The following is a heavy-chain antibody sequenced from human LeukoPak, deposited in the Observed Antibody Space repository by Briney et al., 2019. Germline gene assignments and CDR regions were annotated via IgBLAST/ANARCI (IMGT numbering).Heavy chain of an antibody. V-gene: IGHV1-69*04. CDR1: GGTFSSYA. CDR2: ITPILGIA. D-gene: IGHD3-22*01. J-gene: IGHJ4*02. Sequence: GSSVKVSCKASGGTFSSYALSWVRQAPGQGLEWIGGITPILGIANYAQDLQGRVTITADKSTSTAYMELSSLRSEDTAVYYCASQDSSGYYLIDYWGQGTLVTVSS. CDR3: ASQDSSGYYLIDY.